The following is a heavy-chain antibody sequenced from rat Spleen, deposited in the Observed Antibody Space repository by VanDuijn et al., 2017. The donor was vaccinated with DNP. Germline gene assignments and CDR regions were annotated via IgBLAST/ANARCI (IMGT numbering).Heavy chain of an antibody. CDR3: AIQLGVFDY. V-gene: IGHV3-3*01. D-gene: IGHD5-1*01. CDR1: GYSITTNFR. Sequence: EIQLQESGPGLVKPSQSLSLTCSVTGYSITTNFRWSWIRKFPGNRLEWMGYINSAGSTDYTPSLKSRISITRDTSRNQFFLQVNSVTAEDTATYYCAIQLGVFDYWGQGIMVTVSS. CDR2: INSAGST. J-gene: IGHJ2*01.